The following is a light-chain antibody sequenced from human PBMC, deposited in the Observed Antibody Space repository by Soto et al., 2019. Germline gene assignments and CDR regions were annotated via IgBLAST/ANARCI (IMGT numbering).Light chain of an antibody. CDR1: QSISSW. CDR3: QQYENYWT. J-gene: IGKJ1*01. Sequence: DIPMTQSPSTLSATAGDRVTITCRASQSISSWLDWYQHKPGKAPKLLIYDASNLDSGVPSRFSGSGSGTEFSLTISNLQPDDCATYYCQQYENYWTFGQGTRVEIK. V-gene: IGKV1-5*01. CDR2: DAS.